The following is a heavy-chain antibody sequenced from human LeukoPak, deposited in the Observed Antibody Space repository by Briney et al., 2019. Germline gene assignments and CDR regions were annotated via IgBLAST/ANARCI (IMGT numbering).Heavy chain of an antibody. CDR2: ISSSGSAI. D-gene: IGHD1-1*01. Sequence: PGGSLRLSCAASGFTFNNYEMNWVRQAPGKGLEWVSYISSSGSAIYYADSVKGRFTISRANAKNSLYLQMNSLRAEDTAVYYCARALYNWNDEGFDYWGQGTLVTVSS. CDR1: GFTFNNYE. V-gene: IGHV3-48*03. J-gene: IGHJ4*02. CDR3: ARALYNWNDEGFDY.